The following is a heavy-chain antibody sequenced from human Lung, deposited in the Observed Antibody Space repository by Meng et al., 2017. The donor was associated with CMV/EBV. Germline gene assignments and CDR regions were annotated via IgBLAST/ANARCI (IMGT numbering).Heavy chain of an antibody. V-gene: IGHV4-34*01. CDR3: ASSGRDIVATMAMTSEY. D-gene: IGHD5-12*01. J-gene: IGHJ4*02. CDR1: GGSFSCYY. Sequence: YGGSFSCYYWSWIRQPPGQGLEWIGEINHSESPNSNPSLKSRVTISVDTSKNQFSLKLSSVTAADTAVYYCASSGRDIVATMAMTSEYWGQGTLVTVSS. CDR2: INHSESP.